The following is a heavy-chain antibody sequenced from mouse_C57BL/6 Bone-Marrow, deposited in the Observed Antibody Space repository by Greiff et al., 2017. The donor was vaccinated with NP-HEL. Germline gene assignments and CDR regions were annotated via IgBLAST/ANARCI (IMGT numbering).Heavy chain of an antibody. CDR3: TTVVAVDY. V-gene: IGHV14-4*01. Sequence: VQLQQSGAELVRPGASVKLSCTASGFNIKDDYMHWVKQRPEQGLEWIGWIDPENGDTEYASKFQGKATITADTSSKTAYLQLSSLTSEDTAVYYCTTVVAVDYWGQGTTLTVSS. J-gene: IGHJ2*01. D-gene: IGHD1-1*01. CDR2: IDPENGDT. CDR1: GFNIKDDY.